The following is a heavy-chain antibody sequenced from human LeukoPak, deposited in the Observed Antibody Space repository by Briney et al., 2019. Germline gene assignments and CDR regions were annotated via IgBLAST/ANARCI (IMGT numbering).Heavy chain of an antibody. CDR3: ARGSYITMVRGNWFDP. V-gene: IGHV4-59*02. CDR2: LYNTGST. CDR1: GGSVSSYY. D-gene: IGHD3-10*01. J-gene: IGHJ5*02. Sequence: SETLSLTCTVSGGSVSSYYWSWIRQPPGKGLEWIGYLYNTGSTNYNPSLKSRVTISVGTSKNQFSLKLSSVTAADTAVYYCARGSYITMVRGNWFDPWGQGTLVTVSS.